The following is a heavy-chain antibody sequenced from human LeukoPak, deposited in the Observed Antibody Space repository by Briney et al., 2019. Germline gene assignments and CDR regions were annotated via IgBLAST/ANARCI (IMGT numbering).Heavy chain of an antibody. Sequence: GGSLRLSCAASGFTFSSYAMSWVRQAPGKGLEWVSAISGSGGSTYYADSVKGRFTISRDNSKNTLYLQMNSLRAEDTAVYYCARSSSAWGNFDYWGQGTLVTVSS. V-gene: IGHV3-23*01. CDR3: ARSSSAWGNFDY. D-gene: IGHD2-2*01. CDR1: GFTFSSYA. J-gene: IGHJ4*02. CDR2: ISGSGGST.